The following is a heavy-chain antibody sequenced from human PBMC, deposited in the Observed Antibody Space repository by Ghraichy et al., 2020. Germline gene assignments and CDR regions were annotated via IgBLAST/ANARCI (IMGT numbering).Heavy chain of an antibody. CDR3: ASDRDGYNSNYFYY. J-gene: IGHJ4*02. Sequence: SETLSLTCAVYGGSFSGYYWSWIRQPPGKGLEWIGEINHSGSTNYNPSLKSRVTISVDTSKNQFSLKLSSVTAADTAVYYCASDRDGYNSNYFYYWGQGTLVTVSS. CDR2: INHSGST. D-gene: IGHD5-24*01. CDR1: GGSFSGYY. V-gene: IGHV4-34*01.